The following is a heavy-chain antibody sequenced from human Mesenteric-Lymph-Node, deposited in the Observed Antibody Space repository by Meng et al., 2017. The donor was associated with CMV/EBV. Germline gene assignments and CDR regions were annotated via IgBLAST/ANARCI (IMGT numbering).Heavy chain of an antibody. J-gene: IGHJ5*02. D-gene: IGHD5-18*01. V-gene: IGHV1-46*01. CDR1: GGCFSNYP. Sequence: GGCFSNYPITCMRQAPGQGLEWMGIINPSGGSTSYAQKFQGRVTMTRDTSTSTVYMELSSLRSEDTAVYYCARGPYSYGPPGWFDPWGQGTLVTVSS. CDR3: ARGPYSYGPPGWFDP. CDR2: INPSGGST.